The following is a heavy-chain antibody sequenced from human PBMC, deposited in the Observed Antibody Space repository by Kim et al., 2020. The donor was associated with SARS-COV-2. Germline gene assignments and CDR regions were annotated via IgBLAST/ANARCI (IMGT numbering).Heavy chain of an antibody. Sequence: QKLQGRVTMTRDTSTSTVYMGLSSLRSEDTAVYYCAREKATVSGTWFDPWGQGTLVTVSS. CDR3: AREKATVSGTWFDP. J-gene: IGHJ5*02. V-gene: IGHV1-46*01. D-gene: IGHD4-17*01.